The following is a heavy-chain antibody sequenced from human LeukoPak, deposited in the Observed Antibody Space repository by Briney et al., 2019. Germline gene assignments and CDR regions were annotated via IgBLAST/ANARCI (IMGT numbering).Heavy chain of an antibody. CDR3: ARLSLHCSGGSCYRGAFDS. V-gene: IGHV4-4*02. Sequence: SGTLSLTCAVSGGSISSSNWWSWVRQPAGKGLEWIGRIYTSGSTNYNPSLKSRVTMSVDTSKNQFSLNLTSVTAADTAVYYCARLSLHCSGGSCYRGAFDSWGQGTLVTVSS. CDR1: GGSISSSNW. CDR2: IYTSGST. J-gene: IGHJ4*02. D-gene: IGHD2-15*01.